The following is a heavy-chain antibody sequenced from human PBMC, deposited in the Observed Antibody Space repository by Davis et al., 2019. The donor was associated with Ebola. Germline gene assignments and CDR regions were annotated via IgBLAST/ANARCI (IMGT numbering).Heavy chain of an antibody. CDR3: ARGPGLGAFDP. J-gene: IGHJ5*02. CDR1: GGSISSSSYY. Sequence: SETLSLTCTVSGGSISSSSYYWGWIRQPPGKGLGWIGSIYYSGSIYYNPSLKSRVTISVDTSKNQFSLKLSSVTAADTAVYYCARGPGLGAFDPWGQGTLVTVSS. D-gene: IGHD3-3*01. CDR2: IYYSGSI. V-gene: IGHV4-39*02.